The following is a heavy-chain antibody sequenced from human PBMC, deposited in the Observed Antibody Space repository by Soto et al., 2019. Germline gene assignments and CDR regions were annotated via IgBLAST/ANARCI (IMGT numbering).Heavy chain of an antibody. CDR1: GYTFTSYG. J-gene: IGHJ4*02. CDR3: ARDLGPMVYAIGYYFDY. Sequence: QVQLVQSGAEVKKPGASVKVSCKASGYTFTSYGISWVRQAPGQGLEGVGWISAYNGNTNYAQKLQGRVTMTTDTSTSTAYMELRSLRSDDTAVYYCARDLGPMVYAIGYYFDYWGQGTLVTVSS. D-gene: IGHD2-8*01. V-gene: IGHV1-18*04. CDR2: ISAYNGNT.